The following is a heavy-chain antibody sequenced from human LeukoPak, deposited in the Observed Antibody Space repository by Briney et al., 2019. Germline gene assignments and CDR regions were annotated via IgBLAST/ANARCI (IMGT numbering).Heavy chain of an antibody. J-gene: IGHJ4*02. CDR3: ARVRRAYYDFWSGYFDY. CDR2: INHSGST. V-gene: IGHV4-39*07. D-gene: IGHD3-3*01. Sequence: PSETLSLTCTVSGGSISSGDYYWSWIRQPPGKGLEWIGEINHSGSTNYNPSLKSRVTISVDTSKNQFSLKLSSVTAADTAVYYCARVRRAYYDFWSGYFDYWGQGTLVTVSS. CDR1: GGSISSGDYY.